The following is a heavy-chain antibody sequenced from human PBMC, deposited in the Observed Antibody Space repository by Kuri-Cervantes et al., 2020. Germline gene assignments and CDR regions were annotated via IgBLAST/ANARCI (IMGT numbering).Heavy chain of an antibody. J-gene: IGHJ4*02. CDR2: ISWNSDNI. Sequence: SLKISCAASGFSFDDYAMHWVRQVPGKGLEWVSSISWNSDNIGYADSVRGRFTISRDNAKKSLYLQMNSLRAEDTALYYCARRDSPGYSDYWGQGTLVTVSS. CDR3: ARRDSPGYSDY. CDR1: GFSFDDYA. V-gene: IGHV3-9*01.